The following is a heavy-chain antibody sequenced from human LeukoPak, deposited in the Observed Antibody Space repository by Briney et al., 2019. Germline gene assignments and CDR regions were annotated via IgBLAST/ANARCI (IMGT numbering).Heavy chain of an antibody. V-gene: IGHV3-23*01. J-gene: IGHJ4*02. D-gene: IGHD3-9*01. CDR2: ISGSGGST. CDR3: AKAPVLRYFDWLLGEDY. Sequence: GGSLRLSCAASGFTFSSYAMSWVRQAPGKGLEWVSAISGSGGSTYYADSVKGRFTISRDNSKNTLYLQMNSLRAEDTAVYYCAKAPVLRYFDWLLGEDYWGQGTLVTVSS. CDR1: GFTFSSYA.